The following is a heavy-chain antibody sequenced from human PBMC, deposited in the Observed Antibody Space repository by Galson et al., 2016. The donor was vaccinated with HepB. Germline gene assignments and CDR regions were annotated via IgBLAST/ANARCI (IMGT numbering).Heavy chain of an antibody. J-gene: IGHJ4*02. CDR3: ARGWYSNSSPCFDY. CDR2: ISSGSSTI. V-gene: IGHV3-48*02. CDR1: GFTFSTYS. D-gene: IGHD6-6*01. Sequence: SLRLSCAASGFTFSTYSMSWVRQAPGKGLEWVSYISSGSSTIHYADSVKSRFTISRDNAKNSLYLQMNSLRDEDTAVYYCARGWYSNSSPCFDYWGQGTLVTVSS.